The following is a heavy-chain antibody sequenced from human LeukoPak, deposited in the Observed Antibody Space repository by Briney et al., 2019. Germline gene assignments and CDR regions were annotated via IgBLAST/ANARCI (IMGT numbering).Heavy chain of an antibody. V-gene: IGHV4-34*01. Sequence: SETLSLTCAVYGGSFSGYYWSWIRQPPGKGLEWIGEINHSGSTNYNPSLKSRVTVSVDTSKNQFSLKLSSVTAADTAVYYCARGMIVVVPAAIAFDYWGQGTLVTVSS. D-gene: IGHD2-2*01. J-gene: IGHJ4*02. CDR3: ARGMIVVVPAAIAFDY. CDR1: GGSFSGYY. CDR2: INHSGST.